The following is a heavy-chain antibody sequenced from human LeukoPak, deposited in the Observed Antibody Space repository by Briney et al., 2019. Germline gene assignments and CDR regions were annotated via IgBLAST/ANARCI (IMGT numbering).Heavy chain of an antibody. Sequence: PGRSLRLSCTASGFSFSSYGMHWVRQAPGKGLEWVALIWYDGTNKYYTESVTGRFTISRDNSKNTLYLHMNSLRAEDTAVYYCAREHVWFGEPNSSSDYYYYGMDVWGQGTTVTVSS. CDR3: AREHVWFGEPNSSSDYYYYGMDV. D-gene: IGHD3-10*01. V-gene: IGHV3-33*01. J-gene: IGHJ6*02. CDR2: IWYDGTNK. CDR1: GFSFSSYG.